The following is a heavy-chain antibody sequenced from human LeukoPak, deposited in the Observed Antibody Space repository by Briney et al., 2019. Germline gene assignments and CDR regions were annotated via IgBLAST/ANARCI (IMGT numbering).Heavy chain of an antibody. CDR1: GFTFSGSA. J-gene: IGHJ6*02. D-gene: IGHD2-15*01. Sequence: SGGSLKLSCAASGFTFSGSAMHWVRQASGKGLEWVGRIRSKANSYATAYAASVKGRFTISRDDSKNTAYLQMNSLKTEYTAVYYCTRRVAYYYGMDVWGQGTTVTVSS. CDR2: IRSKANSYAT. V-gene: IGHV3-73*01. CDR3: TRRVAYYYGMDV.